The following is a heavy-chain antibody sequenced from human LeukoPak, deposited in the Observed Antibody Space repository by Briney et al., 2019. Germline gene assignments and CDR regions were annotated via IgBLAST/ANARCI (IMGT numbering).Heavy chain of an antibody. CDR2: ISGSSSST. D-gene: IGHD3-10*01. V-gene: IGHV3-23*01. CDR3: AKLTSGSGSSALFDY. Sequence: LGRSLSPSCALSGFTPTSDAMGCVCHAPGGGLEWVSCISGSSSSTYYPHSGKGPFTISRDNSKNPLYLQMNSLRAEDTAVYYCAKLTSGSGSSALFDYWGQGTLVTVSS. J-gene: IGHJ4*02. CDR1: GFTPTSDA.